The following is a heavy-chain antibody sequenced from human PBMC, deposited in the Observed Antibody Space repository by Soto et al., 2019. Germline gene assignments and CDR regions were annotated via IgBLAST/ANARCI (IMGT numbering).Heavy chain of an antibody. CDR1: GFTFRNFG. Sequence: GGSLRLSCAAAGFTFRNFGMHWVRQAPGKGLEWVAVIWYDGTNKYYADSVKGRFTISRDNWQNTLYLQMNSLRAEDTAVYYCAKEPIPVYYYYGMDVWGQGTTVTVSS. J-gene: IGHJ6*02. V-gene: IGHV3-30*02. CDR3: AKEPIPVYYYYGMDV. CDR2: IWYDGTNK.